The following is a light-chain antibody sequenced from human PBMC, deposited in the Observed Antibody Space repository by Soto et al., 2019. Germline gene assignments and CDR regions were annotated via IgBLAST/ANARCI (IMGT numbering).Light chain of an antibody. CDR3: QQYDNLPLP. J-gene: IGKJ4*01. CDR2: DAS. Sequence: SQRTKTKSSLSASVGDRVTITCRASQSISSYLNWYQQKPGKAPKLLIYDASNLETGVPSRFSGSGSGTDFTFTISSLQPEDIATYYCQQYDNLPLPFGGGTKV. CDR1: QSISSY. V-gene: IGKV1-33*01.